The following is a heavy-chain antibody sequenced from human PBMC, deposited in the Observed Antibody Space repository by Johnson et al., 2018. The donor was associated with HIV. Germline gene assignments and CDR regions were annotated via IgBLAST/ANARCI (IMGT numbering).Heavy chain of an antibody. CDR1: GFTFSSYG. CDR2: IRYDGTNK. CDR3: AKIGQWRERLDAFDV. J-gene: IGHJ3*01. Sequence: QVQLVESGGGVVQPGGSLRLSCAASGFTFSSYGMHWVRQAPGKGLEWVAFIRYDGTNKYYADSMKGRFTISRDNSKNTLYLQMSSLRPEDTAVDYCAKIGQWRERLDAFDVWGQGTMVTVSS. V-gene: IGHV3-30*02. D-gene: IGHD6-19*01.